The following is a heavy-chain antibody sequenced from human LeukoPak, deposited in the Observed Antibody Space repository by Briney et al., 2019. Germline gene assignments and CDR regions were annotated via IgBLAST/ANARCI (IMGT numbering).Heavy chain of an antibody. V-gene: IGHV1-46*01. CDR2: INPSGGST. J-gene: IGHJ3*02. CDR3: ASLSAAAALGLAFDI. Sequence: ASVKVSCKASGYTFTNYHMNWVRQAPGQGLEWMGIINPSGGSTTNAQKFQGRVTITADESTSTAYMELSSLRSEDTAVYYCASLSAAAALGLAFDIWGQGTMVTASS. D-gene: IGHD6-13*01. CDR1: GYTFTNYH.